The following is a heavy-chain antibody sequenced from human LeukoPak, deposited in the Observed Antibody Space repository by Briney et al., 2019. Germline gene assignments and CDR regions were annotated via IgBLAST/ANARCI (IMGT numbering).Heavy chain of an antibody. CDR3: AADGEYAFLV. D-gene: IGHD2/OR15-2a*01. V-gene: IGHV3-74*01. J-gene: IGHJ3*01. Sequence: PGGSLRLSCATSGLTFQNTWMHWIRQAPGEGLVWVSCILNDGVTTTYADSVKGRFTISRDNAKKTLYLQMNSLRADDTGVYYCAADGEYAFLVWGQGTMVTVCS. CDR1: GLTFQNTW. CDR2: ILNDGVTT.